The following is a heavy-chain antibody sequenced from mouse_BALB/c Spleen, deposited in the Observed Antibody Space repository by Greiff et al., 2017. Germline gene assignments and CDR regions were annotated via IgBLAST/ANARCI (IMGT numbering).Heavy chain of an antibody. CDR1: GFTFSDYY. Sequence: EVLLVESGGGLVKPGGSLKLSCAASGFTFSDYYMYWVRQTPEKRLEWVATISDGGSYTYYPDSVQGRFTISRDNAKNNLYLQMSSLKSEDTAMYYCARGCYARDYWGQGTSVTVSS. CDR3: ARGCYARDY. J-gene: IGHJ4*01. V-gene: IGHV5-4*02. CDR2: ISDGGSYT.